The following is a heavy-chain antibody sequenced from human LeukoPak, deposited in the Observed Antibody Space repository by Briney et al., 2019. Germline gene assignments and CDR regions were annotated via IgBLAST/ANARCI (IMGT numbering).Heavy chain of an antibody. CDR3: ARDQAGVRGVRSPAWFDP. V-gene: IGHV3-21*01. D-gene: IGHD3-10*01. J-gene: IGHJ5*02. CDR2: ISSSSSYI. CDR1: GFTFSSYS. Sequence: GGSLRLSCAASGFTFSSYSMNWVRQAPGKGLEWVSSISSSSSYIYYADSVKGRFTVSRDNAKNSLYLQMNSLRAEDTAGYYCARDQAGVRGVRSPAWFDPWGQGTLVTVSS.